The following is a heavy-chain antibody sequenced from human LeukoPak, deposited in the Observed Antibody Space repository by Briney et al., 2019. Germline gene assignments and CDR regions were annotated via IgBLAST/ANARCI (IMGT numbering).Heavy chain of an antibody. D-gene: IGHD3-22*01. CDR1: GFTFSSYE. CDR3: ARDLVHYDSVFDI. CDR2: ISSSGSTI. Sequence: GGSLRLSCAASGFTFSSYEMNWVRQAPGKGLEWVSYISSSGSTIYYADSVKSRFTISRDNAKNSLYLQMNSLRAEDTAVYYCARDLVHYDSVFDIWGQGTLVTVSS. J-gene: IGHJ3*02. V-gene: IGHV3-48*03.